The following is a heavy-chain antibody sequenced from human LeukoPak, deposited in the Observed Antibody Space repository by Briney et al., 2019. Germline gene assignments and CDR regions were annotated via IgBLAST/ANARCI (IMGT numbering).Heavy chain of an antibody. D-gene: IGHD2-2*03. CDR3: ARVPLDIVVVPAAKGAGRTNGKMGNYYYYYYMDV. CDR2: IYYSGST. J-gene: IGHJ6*03. Sequence: SETLSLTCTVSGGSISSGGYYWSWIRQHPGKGLEWIGYIYYSGSTYYNPSLKSRVTISVDTSKNQFSLKLSSVTAADTAVYYRARVPLDIVVVPAAKGAGRTNGKMGNYYYYYYMDVWGKGTTVTVSS. V-gene: IGHV4-31*03. CDR1: GGSISSGGYY.